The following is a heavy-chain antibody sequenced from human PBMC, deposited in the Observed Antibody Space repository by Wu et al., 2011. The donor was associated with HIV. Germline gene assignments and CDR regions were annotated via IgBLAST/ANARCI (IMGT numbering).Heavy chain of an antibody. Sequence: QVQLVQSGAEVKKPGSSMKVSCTASGGTFSSYAISWVRQAPGQGLEWMGWINPNSGGTNYAQKFQGRVTMTRDTSISTAYMELSRLRSDDTAVYYCARDRARSSGWYYFDYWGQGTLVTVSS. CDR3: ARDRARSSGWYYFDY. CDR1: GGTFSSYA. V-gene: IGHV1-2*02. CDR2: INPNSGGT. J-gene: IGHJ4*02. D-gene: IGHD6-19*01.